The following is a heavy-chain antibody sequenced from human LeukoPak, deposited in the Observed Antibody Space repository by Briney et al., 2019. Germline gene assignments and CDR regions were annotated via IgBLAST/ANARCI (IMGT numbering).Heavy chain of an antibody. J-gene: IGHJ4*02. CDR2: IYHSGST. Sequence: SETLSLTCAVSGGSISSGGYSWSWIRQPPGKGLEWIGYIYHSGSTYYNPSLKSRVTISEDRSKNQFSLKLSSVTAADTAVYYCARVVRSRAFFDYWGQGTLVTVSS. CDR3: ARVVRSRAFFDY. CDR1: GGSISSGGYS. D-gene: IGHD3-10*01. V-gene: IGHV4-30-2*01.